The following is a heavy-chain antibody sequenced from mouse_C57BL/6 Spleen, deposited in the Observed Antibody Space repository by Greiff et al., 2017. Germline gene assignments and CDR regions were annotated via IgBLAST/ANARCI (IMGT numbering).Heavy chain of an antibody. CDR3: AREKDFIYWDD. V-gene: IGHV1-66*01. Sequence: QVQLQQSGPELVKPGASVKISCKASGYSFTSYYIHWVKQRPGQGLEWIGWIYPGSGNTKYNEKFKGKDTLTADTTSSTAYMQLSSLTSKDSAVYYCAREKDFIYWDDWGQGTTLTVSS. CDR2: IYPGSGNT. D-gene: IGHD1-1*01. J-gene: IGHJ2*01. CDR1: GYSFTSYY.